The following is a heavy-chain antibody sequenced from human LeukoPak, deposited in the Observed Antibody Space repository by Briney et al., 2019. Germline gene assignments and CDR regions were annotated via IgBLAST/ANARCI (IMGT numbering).Heavy chain of an antibody. CDR3: VREGYYESGSSPTFYFDF. V-gene: IGHV3-30-3*01. J-gene: IGHJ4*02. CDR1: GFDFQNHV. Sequence: GGSLRLSCAASGFDFQNHVIHWVRQVPGKGLEWVAVISHHVNVKFNADSVKGRLTISRDNSAKTVYLQMNSLRPDDAAVYYCVREGYYESGSSPTFYFDFWGQGTVVTVSS. D-gene: IGHD3-10*01. CDR2: ISHHVNVK.